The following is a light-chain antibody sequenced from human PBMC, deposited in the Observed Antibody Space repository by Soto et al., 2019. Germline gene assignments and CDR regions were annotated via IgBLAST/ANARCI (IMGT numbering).Light chain of an antibody. V-gene: IGLV2-8*01. CDR3: TSYAGSNLWV. J-gene: IGLJ3*02. Sequence: QSALTQPPSASGSPGQSVTISCTGTSSDVGAYKYVSWYQQYPGKAPKLMIYEVSKRPSGVPDRFSGSKSGNTASLTVSGLQAEAEADYYCTSYAGSNLWVFGGGTKLTVL. CDR2: EVS. CDR1: SSDVGAYKY.